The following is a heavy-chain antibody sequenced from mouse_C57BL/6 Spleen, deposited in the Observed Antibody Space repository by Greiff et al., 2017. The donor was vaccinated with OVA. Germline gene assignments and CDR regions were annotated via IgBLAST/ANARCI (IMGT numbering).Heavy chain of an antibody. V-gene: IGHV1-19*01. D-gene: IGHD2-5*01. CDR1: GYTFTDYY. J-gene: IGHJ4*01. Sequence: VQLQQSGPVLVKPGASVKMSCKASGYTFTDYYMNWVKQSHGKSLEWIGVINPYNGGTSYNQKFKGKATLTVDKSSSTAYMELNSLTSEDSAVYYCAGGDYSNAMDYWGQGTSVTVSS. CDR3: AGGDYSNAMDY. CDR2: INPYNGGT.